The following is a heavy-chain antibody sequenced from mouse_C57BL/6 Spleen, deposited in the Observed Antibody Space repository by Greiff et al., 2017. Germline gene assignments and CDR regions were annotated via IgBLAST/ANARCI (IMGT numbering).Heavy chain of an antibody. J-gene: IGHJ1*03. Sequence: VQLQQSGAELARPGASVKLSCKASGYTFTSYGISWVKQRTGQGLEWIGEIYPRSGNTYYNEKFKGKATLTADKSSSTAYMELRSLTSEDSAVYFCARSGEGYFDVWGTGTTVTVSS. D-gene: IGHD3-1*01. CDR1: GYTFTSYG. CDR3: ARSGEGYFDV. V-gene: IGHV1-81*01. CDR2: IYPRSGNT.